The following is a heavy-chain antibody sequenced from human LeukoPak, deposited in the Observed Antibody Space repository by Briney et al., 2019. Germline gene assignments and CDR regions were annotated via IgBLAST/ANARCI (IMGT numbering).Heavy chain of an antibody. CDR1: RFTFSSYA. CDR2: VSGNGAGT. CDR3: AKTPWYSSGWSTDY. V-gene: IGHV3-23*01. Sequence: PGGSLRLSCAASRFTFSSYAMSWVRQAPGKGLEWVSGVSGNGAGTYYADSVKGRFTISRDNSKNTLYLQMNSLRAEDTAVYYCAKTPWYSSGWSTDYWGQGTLVTVSS. J-gene: IGHJ4*02. D-gene: IGHD6-13*01.